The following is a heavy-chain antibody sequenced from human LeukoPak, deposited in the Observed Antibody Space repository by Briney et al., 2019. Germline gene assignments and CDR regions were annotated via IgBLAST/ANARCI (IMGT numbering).Heavy chain of an antibody. V-gene: IGHV3-30*18. CDR2: ISYDGSNK. J-gene: IGHJ4*02. D-gene: IGHD3-10*01. CDR1: GFTFSSYA. CDR3: AKDRMVRGLKIPDY. Sequence: GGSLRLSCAASGFTFSSYAMSWVRQAPGKGLEWVAVISYDGSNKYYADSVKGRFTISRDNSKNTLYLQMNSLRAEDTAVYYCAKDRMVRGLKIPDYWGQGTLVTVSS.